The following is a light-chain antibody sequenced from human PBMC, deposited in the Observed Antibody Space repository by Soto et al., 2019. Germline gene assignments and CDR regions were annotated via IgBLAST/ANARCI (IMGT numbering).Light chain of an antibody. CDR1: SSNIGSNT. J-gene: IGLJ2*01. CDR3: AVWDDILNRPV. V-gene: IGLV1-44*01. Sequence: QSVLTQPPSASGTPGQRVTISCSGSSSNIGSNTVNWYQQLPGTAPKLLIFSDSQRPSGVPDRFSASKYGTSASLAISGLQADDEALYHCAVWDDILNRPVFGGGTKLTVL. CDR2: SDS.